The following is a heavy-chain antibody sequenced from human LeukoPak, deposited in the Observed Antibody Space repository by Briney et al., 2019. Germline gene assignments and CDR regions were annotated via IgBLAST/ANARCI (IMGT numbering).Heavy chain of an antibody. CDR1: GFTFSSYA. V-gene: IGHV3-74*01. D-gene: IGHD2-15*01. CDR3: ARDRGRSGAGIVDY. CDR2: INSDGSST. Sequence: GGSLRLSCAASGFTFSSYAMSWVRQAPGKGLEWVSRINSDGSSTSYADSVKGRFTISGDNAKNTLYLQMNSLRAEDTAVYYCARDRGRSGAGIVDYWGQGTLVTVSS. J-gene: IGHJ4*02.